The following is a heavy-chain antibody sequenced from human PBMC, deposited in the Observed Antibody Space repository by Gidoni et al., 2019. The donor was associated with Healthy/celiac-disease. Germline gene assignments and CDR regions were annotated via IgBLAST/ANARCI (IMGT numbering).Heavy chain of an antibody. V-gene: IGHV4-34*01. CDR2: INHSGST. CDR1: GGSFSGYY. Sequence: QVQLQQWGAGLLKPSETLSLTCAVYGGSFSGYYWSWIRQHPGKGLEWIGEINHSGSTNYNPSLKSRVTISVDTSKNQFSLKLSSVTAADTAVYYCHGGSYPPGDYWGQGTLVTVSS. J-gene: IGHJ4*02. CDR3: HGGSYPPGDY. D-gene: IGHD3-16*02.